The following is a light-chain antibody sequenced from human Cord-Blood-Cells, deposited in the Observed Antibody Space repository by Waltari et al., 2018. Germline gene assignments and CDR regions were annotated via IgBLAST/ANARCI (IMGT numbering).Light chain of an antibody. V-gene: IGLV2-23*01. CDR1: RSDVGSYTL. CDR2: EGS. J-gene: IGLJ3*02. CDR3: CSYAGSSTWV. Sequence: QSALTQPPSVSGSPGQSITTSCTGPRSDVGSYTLVPWYQQHPGKAPKLMIYEGSKRPSGVSNRFSGSKSGNTASLTISGLQAEDEADYYCCSYAGSSTWVFGGGTKLTVL.